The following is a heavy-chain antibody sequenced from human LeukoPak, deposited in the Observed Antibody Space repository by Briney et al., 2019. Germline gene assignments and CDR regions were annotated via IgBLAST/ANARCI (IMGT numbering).Heavy chain of an antibody. Sequence: PSETLSLTCAVYGVSFSGYYWSWIRQPPGKGLEWIGEINHSGSTNYNPSLKSRVTISVDTSKNQFSLKLSSVTAADTAVYYCARGRPTSYDFWSGYHPPFDYWGQGTLVTVSS. CDR3: ARGRPTSYDFWSGYHPPFDY. J-gene: IGHJ4*02. CDR2: INHSGST. V-gene: IGHV4-34*01. D-gene: IGHD3-3*01. CDR1: GVSFSGYY.